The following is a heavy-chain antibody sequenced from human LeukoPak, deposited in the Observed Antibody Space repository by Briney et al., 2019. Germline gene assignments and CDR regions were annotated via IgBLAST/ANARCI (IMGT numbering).Heavy chain of an antibody. Sequence: PGGSLRFSCVASGFPFSDYYMMWIRQAPGKGLEWVSYISNTGTTIYYAGSVKGRFTISRDNAKNSLYLQMNSLRAEDTAVYYCARDNSGAYGNSGQGTLVTVSS. J-gene: IGHJ4*02. CDR1: GFPFSDYY. CDR3: ARDNSGAYGN. CDR2: ISNTGTTI. D-gene: IGHD1-26*01. V-gene: IGHV3-11*01.